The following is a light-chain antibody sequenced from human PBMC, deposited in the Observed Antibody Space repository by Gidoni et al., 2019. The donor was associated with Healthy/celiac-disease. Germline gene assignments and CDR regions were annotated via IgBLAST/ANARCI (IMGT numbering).Light chain of an antibody. V-gene: IGLV1-51*01. J-gene: IGLJ2*01. CDR2: DNN. Sequence: QSVLPQPPSVSAAPGQKVTISCSGSSSNIGNNYVSWYQQLPGTAPKLLIYDNNKRPSGIPDLFAGSKSGTSATLGITGLQTGDEADYYCGTWDSSLSAGVFGGGTKLTVL. CDR1: SSNIGNNY. CDR3: GTWDSSLSAGV.